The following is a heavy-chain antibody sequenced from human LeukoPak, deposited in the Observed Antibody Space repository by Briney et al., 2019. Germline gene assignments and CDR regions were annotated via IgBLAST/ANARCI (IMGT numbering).Heavy chain of an antibody. D-gene: IGHD4-23*01. CDR3: ARRWGYYFDY. CDR2: ISSSGSTI. V-gene: IGHV3-48*04. J-gene: IGHJ4*02. CDR1: GFTFSSYS. Sequence: PGGSLRLSCAASGFTFSSYSMNWVRQAPGKGLEWVSYISSSGSTIYYADSVKGRFTISRDNAKNSLYLQMNSLRAEDTAVYYCARRWGYYFDYWGQGTLVTASS.